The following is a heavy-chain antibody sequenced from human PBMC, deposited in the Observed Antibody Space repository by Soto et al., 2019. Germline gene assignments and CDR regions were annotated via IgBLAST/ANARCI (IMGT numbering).Heavy chain of an antibody. CDR1: GFTFSSYS. CDR2: ISSSSSYI. V-gene: IGHV3-21*01. CDR3: ARDPSSGWPYYFDY. J-gene: IGHJ4*02. Sequence: GGSLRLSCAASGFTFSSYSMNWVRQAPGKGLEWVSSISSSSSYIYYADSVKGRFTISRDNAKNSLYLQMNSLRAEDTAVYYCARDPSSGWPYYFDYWGQGTLVTVSS. D-gene: IGHD6-19*01.